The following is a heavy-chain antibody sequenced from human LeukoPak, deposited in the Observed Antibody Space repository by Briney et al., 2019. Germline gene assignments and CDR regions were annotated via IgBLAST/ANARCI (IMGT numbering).Heavy chain of an antibody. D-gene: IGHD1-26*01. CDR2: ISSSSSYI. V-gene: IGHV3-21*04. CDR3: ARGPQGKSGSPPYYFDY. J-gene: IGHJ4*02. Sequence: GGSLRLSCAASGLTFSIYSMNWVRQAPGKGLEWVSSISSSSSYIYYADSVKGRFTISRDNAKNSLYLQMNSLRAEDTAVYYCARGPQGKSGSPPYYFDYWGQGTLVTVSS. CDR1: GLTFSIYS.